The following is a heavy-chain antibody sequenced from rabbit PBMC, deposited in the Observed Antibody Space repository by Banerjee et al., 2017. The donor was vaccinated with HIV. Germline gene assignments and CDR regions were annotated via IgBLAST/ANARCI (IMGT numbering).Heavy chain of an antibody. CDR2: ILSDSGLT. CDR3: ARDYGNDGDLYYGFDL. V-gene: IGHV1S45*01. Sequence: QEQLVESGGGLVQPEGSLTLTCKASGFDFSSNSICWVRQAPGKGLELSACILSDSGLTWYASWAKGRFTISRTSSTTVTLQMTSLTAADTATYFCARDYGNDGDLYYGFDLWGQGTLVTVS. D-gene: IGHD2-1*01. J-gene: IGHJ4*01. CDR1: GFDFSSNS.